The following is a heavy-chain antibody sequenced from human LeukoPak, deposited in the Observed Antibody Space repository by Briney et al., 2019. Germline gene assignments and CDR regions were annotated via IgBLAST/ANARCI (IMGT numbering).Heavy chain of an antibody. V-gene: IGHV1-69*13. CDR2: IIPIFGTA. D-gene: IGHD3-22*01. J-gene: IGHJ4*02. CDR1: GGTFSSYA. CDR3: ARASYYYDSSGHKDEMTNPFDY. Sequence: SVKVSCKASGGTFSSYAISWVRQAPGRGLEWMGGIIPIFGTANYAQKFQGRVTITADESTSTAYMELSSLRSEDTAVYYCARASYYYDSSGHKDEMTNPFDYWGQGTLVTVSS.